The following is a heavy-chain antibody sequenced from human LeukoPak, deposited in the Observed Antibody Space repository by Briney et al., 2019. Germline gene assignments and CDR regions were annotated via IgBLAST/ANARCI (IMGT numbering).Heavy chain of an antibody. V-gene: IGHV4-34*01. CDR3: ATFDSNVLDY. Sequence: SETLSLTCGVYGGSFSGYYWSWIRQPPGKGLEWIEEINHSGSTNYNPSLKSRVTISVDTSKNQFSLKLSSVTAADTAVYYCATFDSNVLDYWGQGTLVTVSS. CDR2: INHSGST. CDR1: GGSFSGYY. J-gene: IGHJ4*02. D-gene: IGHD2-8*01.